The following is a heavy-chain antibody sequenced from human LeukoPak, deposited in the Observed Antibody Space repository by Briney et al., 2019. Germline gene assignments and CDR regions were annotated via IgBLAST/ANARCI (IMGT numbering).Heavy chain of an antibody. CDR1: GGAIVSTDYY. CDR3: ARQRNYDILTGYRRGYGMDV. J-gene: IGHJ6*02. CDR2: IYYSDHS. Sequence: SETLSLTCTVSGGAIVSTDYYWGWIRQPPGKGLQWIGSIYYSDHSYSNLSLKSRVTISVEMSKNQFSLKLSSVTAADTALYYCARQRNYDILTGYRRGYGMDVWGQGTTVTVSS. V-gene: IGHV4-39*01. D-gene: IGHD3-9*01.